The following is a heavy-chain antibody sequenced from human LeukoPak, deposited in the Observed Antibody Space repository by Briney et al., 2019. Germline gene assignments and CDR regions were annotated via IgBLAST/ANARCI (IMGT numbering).Heavy chain of an antibody. D-gene: IGHD6-13*01. Sequence: SSETLFLTCTVSGGSISSADYYWSWIRQHPGKGLEWIGYIYYSGSTYYNPSLKSRVTISVDTSKNQFSLKLSSVTAADTAVYYCARGRPAAGTRGIDRWGQGTLVTVSS. CDR3: ARGRPAAGTRGIDR. CDR2: IYYSGST. V-gene: IGHV4-31*03. CDR1: GGSISSADYY. J-gene: IGHJ5*02.